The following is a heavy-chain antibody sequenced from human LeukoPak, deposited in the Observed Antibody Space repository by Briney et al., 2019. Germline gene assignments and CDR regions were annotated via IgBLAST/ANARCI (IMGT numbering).Heavy chain of an antibody. D-gene: IGHD3-22*01. CDR1: GFTFSSYA. CDR3: AKDFHVRVVITPDY. J-gene: IGHJ4*02. CDR2: ISGSGGST. Sequence: PGGSLRLSCAASGFTFSSYAMSWVRQAPGKGLEWVSAISGSGGSTYYADSVKGRFTISRDNSKNTLYLQMNSLRAEDTAVYYCAKDFHVRVVITPDYWGQGTLVTVSS. V-gene: IGHV3-23*01.